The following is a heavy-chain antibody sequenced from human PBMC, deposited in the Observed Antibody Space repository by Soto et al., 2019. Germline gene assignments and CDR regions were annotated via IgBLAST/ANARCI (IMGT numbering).Heavy chain of an antibody. V-gene: IGHV4-39*01. CDR1: GDSITSDGFY. CDR3: ARSLGPSRHWFDP. Sequence: QVQLQESGPELVKPSETLSLTCTVSGDSITSDGFYWGWIRQPPGKGLEWIGSMYFDGEAYYNPSLESRVTISLDTSKPEFSLKLSSVTAADTAVYYCARSLGPSRHWFDPWGQGTLVTVSS. CDR2: MYFDGEA. J-gene: IGHJ5*02.